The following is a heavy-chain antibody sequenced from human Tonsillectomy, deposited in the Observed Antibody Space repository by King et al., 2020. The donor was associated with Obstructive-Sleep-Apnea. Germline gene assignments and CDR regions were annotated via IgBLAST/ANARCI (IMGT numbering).Heavy chain of an antibody. CDR1: GGTFSSYA. V-gene: IGHV1-69*09. D-gene: IGHD3-3*01. Sequence: QLVQSGAEVKKPGSSVKVSCKASGGTFSSYAISWVRQAPGQGLEWMGGIIPILGIANYAQKFQGRVTITADKSTSTAYMELSSLRSEDTAVYYCAREYYDFWSGYYPLDYWGQGTLVTVSS. J-gene: IGHJ4*02. CDR3: AREYYDFWSGYYPLDY. CDR2: IIPILGIA.